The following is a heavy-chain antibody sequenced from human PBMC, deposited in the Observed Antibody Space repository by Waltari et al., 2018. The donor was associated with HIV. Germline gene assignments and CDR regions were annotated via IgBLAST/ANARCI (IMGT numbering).Heavy chain of an antibody. V-gene: IGHV4-39*01. J-gene: IGHJ2*01. CDR2: ICYTGWA. Sequence: QLQLQESGQGLVKPSETLSLTCTVSGGSVSSSSYFWGWIRQPPGEGMGWVGRICYTGWADYNPSLKSRVTISVDTSKNQFSLKVTSVTAADTAVYYCARHALRVGAAYWNFDLWGRGTLVTVSS. D-gene: IGHD1-26*01. CDR3: ARHALRVGAAYWNFDL. CDR1: GGSVSSSSYF.